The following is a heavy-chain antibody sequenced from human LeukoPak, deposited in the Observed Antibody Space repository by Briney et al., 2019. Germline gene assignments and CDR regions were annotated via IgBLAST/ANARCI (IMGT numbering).Heavy chain of an antibody. CDR3: AKDISGSYPPEYFQH. CDR2: IYTSGST. CDR1: GGSISSYY. D-gene: IGHD1-26*01. V-gene: IGHV4-4*07. J-gene: IGHJ1*01. Sequence: SETLSLTCTVSGGSISSYYWSWIRQPAGKGLEWIGRIYTSGSTNYNPSLKSRVTMSVDTSKNQFSLKLSSVTAADTAVYYCAKDISGSYPPEYFQHWGQGTLVTVSS.